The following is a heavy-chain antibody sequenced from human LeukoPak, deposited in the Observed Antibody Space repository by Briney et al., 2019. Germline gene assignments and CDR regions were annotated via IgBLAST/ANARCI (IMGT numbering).Heavy chain of an antibody. CDR2: ISGSGGST. D-gene: IGHD1-26*01. Sequence: GGSLRLSRAASGFTFSSYAMSWVRQAPGKGLEWVSAISGSGGSTYYADSVKGRFTISRDNSKNTLYLQMNSLRAEDTAVYYCAKETAYSGSSQLDYWGQGTLVTVSS. V-gene: IGHV3-23*01. CDR3: AKETAYSGSSQLDY. CDR1: GFTFSSYA. J-gene: IGHJ4*02.